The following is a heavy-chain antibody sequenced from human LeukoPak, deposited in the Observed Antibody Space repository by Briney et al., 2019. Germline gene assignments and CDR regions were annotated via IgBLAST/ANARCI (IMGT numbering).Heavy chain of an antibody. D-gene: IGHD7-27*01. V-gene: IGHV3-33*06. J-gene: IGHJ4*02. CDR2: IWYDGSNK. Sequence: GGSLRLSCAASGFTFSSYGMHWVRQAPGKGLEWVAVIWYDGSNKYYADSVKGRFTISRDNPQNTLYLQMNSVRAEDTAVYYCAKASELGRGYFDYWGQGTLVTVSS. CDR3: AKASELGRGYFDY. CDR1: GFTFSSYG.